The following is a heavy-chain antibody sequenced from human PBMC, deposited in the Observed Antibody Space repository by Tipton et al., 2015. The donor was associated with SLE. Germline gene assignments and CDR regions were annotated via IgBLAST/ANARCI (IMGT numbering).Heavy chain of an antibody. J-gene: IGHJ3*02. D-gene: IGHD6-13*01. V-gene: IGHV4-39*07. CDR1: GGSISSSSYY. CDR2: IYDSGST. Sequence: TLSLTCTVSGGSISSSSYYWGWIRQPPGKGLEWIGSIYDSGSTYYNPSLKSRVTISVDTSKNQFSLKLSSVTAADTAVYYCARTIVDPIAAAGPVAFDIWGQGTMVTVSS. CDR3: ARTIVDPIAAAGPVAFDI.